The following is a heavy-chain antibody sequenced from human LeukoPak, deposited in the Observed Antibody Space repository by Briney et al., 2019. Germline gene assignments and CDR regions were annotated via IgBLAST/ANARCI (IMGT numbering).Heavy chain of an antibody. Sequence: ASVKVSCKASGYTFTGYYMHWVRQAPGQGLEWMGWINPNSGGTNYAQKFQGRVTMTRDTSISTAYMELSRLRSDDTAVYYCARDSSGSYRGRGFDYWGQGTLVTVSS. V-gene: IGHV1-2*02. CDR3: ARDSSGSYRGRGFDY. CDR1: GYTFTGYY. J-gene: IGHJ4*02. CDR2: INPNSGGT. D-gene: IGHD1-26*01.